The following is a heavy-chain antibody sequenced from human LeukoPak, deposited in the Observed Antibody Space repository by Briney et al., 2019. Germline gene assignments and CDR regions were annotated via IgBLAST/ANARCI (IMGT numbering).Heavy chain of an antibody. V-gene: IGHV3-30*18. CDR2: ISYDGSNK. CDR3: AKDKAGSTAYFFDY. D-gene: IGHD6-13*01. J-gene: IGHJ4*02. Sequence: GGSLRLSCAASGFTFSSYGMHWVRQAPGKGLEWVAVISYDGSNKYYADSAKGRFTISRDNSKNTLYLQMNSLRAEDTAVYYCAKDKAGSTAYFFDYWGQGTLVTVSS. CDR1: GFTFSSYG.